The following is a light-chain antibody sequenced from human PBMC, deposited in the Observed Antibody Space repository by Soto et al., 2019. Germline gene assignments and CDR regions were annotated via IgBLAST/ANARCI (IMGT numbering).Light chain of an antibody. CDR1: QSVSSN. Sequence: EIVMTQSPATLSVSPGERATLSCRASQSVSSNLAWYQQKPGQAPRLLIYDASTRATGIPARFSGSGPGREFTLTISSLQSEDFAVYYCQQYNNWPPWTFGQGTKVDI. CDR3: QQYNNWPPWT. CDR2: DAS. V-gene: IGKV3-15*01. J-gene: IGKJ1*01.